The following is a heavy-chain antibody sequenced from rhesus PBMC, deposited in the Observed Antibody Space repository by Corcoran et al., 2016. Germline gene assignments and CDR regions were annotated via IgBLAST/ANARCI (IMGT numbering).Heavy chain of an antibody. Sequence: VQLVESGGGLAKPGGSLRLSCAASGFTFSAYYMHWVRQAPRQGLEWLGWINPYNGNTKYAQTSQVRGTMTRDTSTSTADRERRSLRSEDTSGYYCASEDSSSSYTCEYFEFWGQGVLVTVSS. V-gene: IGHV1S2*01. CDR2: INPYNGNT. CDR1: GFTFSAYY. D-gene: IGHD4-29*01. J-gene: IGHJ1*01. CDR3: ASEDSSSSYTCEYFEF.